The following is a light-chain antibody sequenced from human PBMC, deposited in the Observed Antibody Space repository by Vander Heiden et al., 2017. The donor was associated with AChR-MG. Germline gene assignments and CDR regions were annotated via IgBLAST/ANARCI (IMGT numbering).Light chain of an antibody. CDR3: QQYYSTPPT. CDR1: QSVLYSSNNKNY. Sequence: DIVMTQFPDPLAVSLGERATINCKSSQSVLYSSNNKNYLAWYQQKPGQPPKLLIYWASTRESGVPDRFSGSGSGTDFTLTISSLQAEDVAVYYCQQYYSTPPTFGQGTKLEIK. V-gene: IGKV4-1*01. CDR2: WAS. J-gene: IGKJ2*01.